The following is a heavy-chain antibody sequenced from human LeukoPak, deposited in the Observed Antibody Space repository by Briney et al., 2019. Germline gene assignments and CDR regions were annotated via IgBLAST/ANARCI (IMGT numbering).Heavy chain of an antibody. CDR2: IYYSGST. V-gene: IGHV4-30-2*03. D-gene: IGHD2-21*01. CDR1: GGSISSGDYY. Sequence: QSSQTLSLTCTVSGGSISSGDYYWSWIRQPPGKGLEWIGSIYYSGSTYYNPSLKSRVTISVDTSKNQFSLKLSSVTAADTAVYYCARLLSHPGIFDYYYYYMDVWGKGTTVTVSS. CDR3: ARLLSHPGIFDYYYYYMDV. J-gene: IGHJ6*03.